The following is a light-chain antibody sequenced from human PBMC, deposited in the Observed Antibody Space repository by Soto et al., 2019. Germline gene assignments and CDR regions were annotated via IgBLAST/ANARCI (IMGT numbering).Light chain of an antibody. CDR1: QSVSNNY. CDR3: QQYGSSPT. CDR2: GAS. Sequence: EIVLTQSPGTLSLSPGERATLSCRASQSVSNNYLAWYQQKPGQAPRLLIYGASNRATDIPDRFSGSGSGTDFTLTISRLEPEDFAVYFCQQYGSSPTFGQGTKVDIK. V-gene: IGKV3-20*01. J-gene: IGKJ1*01.